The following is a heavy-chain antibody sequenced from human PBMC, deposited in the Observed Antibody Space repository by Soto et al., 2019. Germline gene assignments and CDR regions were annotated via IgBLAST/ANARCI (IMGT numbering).Heavy chain of an antibody. J-gene: IGHJ5*02. CDR1: GYTFTSYG. CDR2: ISAYNGKT. CDR3: ARMASAGTLNWFDP. D-gene: IGHD6-13*01. Sequence: ASLKVSCKSSGYTFTSYGISWVRQDPGQGLEWMGWISAYNGKTGYASKFQGRVAMTRDASTGTSHLELSSLTSDDTAVYYCARMASAGTLNWFDPWGQGTLVTVS. V-gene: IGHV1-18*04.